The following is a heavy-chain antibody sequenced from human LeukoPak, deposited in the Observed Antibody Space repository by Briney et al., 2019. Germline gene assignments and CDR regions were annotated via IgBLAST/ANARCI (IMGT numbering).Heavy chain of an antibody. CDR1: GFTFSSYG. J-gene: IGHJ4*02. D-gene: IGHD6-19*01. CDR2: ISYDGSNK. Sequence: SGGSLRLSCAASGFTFSSYGMYWVRQAPGKGLEWAALISYDGSNKYYADSVKGRFTISRDNSKNTLYLQMNSLRAEDTAVYYCAKDEIGAVAGLIDYWGQGTLVTVSS. CDR3: AKDEIGAVAGLIDY. V-gene: IGHV3-30*18.